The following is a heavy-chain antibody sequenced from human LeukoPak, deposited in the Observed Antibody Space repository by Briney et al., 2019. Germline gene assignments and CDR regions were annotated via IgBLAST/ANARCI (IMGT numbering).Heavy chain of an antibody. Sequence: PSETLSLTCALSGGSISSSNWWSWVRQPPGKGLEWIGEIYHSGSTNYNPPLKSRVTTSVDKSKNQFSLKLSSVTAADTAVYYCARGEEYGSGTVHFDYWGQGTLVTVSS. CDR2: IYHSGST. V-gene: IGHV4-4*02. CDR3: ARGEEYGSGTVHFDY. D-gene: IGHD3-10*01. J-gene: IGHJ4*02. CDR1: GGSISSSNW.